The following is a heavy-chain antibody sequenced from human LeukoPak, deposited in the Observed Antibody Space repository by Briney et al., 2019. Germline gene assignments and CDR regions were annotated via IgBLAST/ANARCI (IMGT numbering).Heavy chain of an antibody. V-gene: IGHV4-59*01. CDR2: HYYSGNT. Sequence: PSETLSLTCTVSGASISSYYWSWIRQSPGKGLEWIGYHYYSGNTNYNPSLKSRVTISVDTSKNQFSLKLSSVTAADTAVYYCARGGDYYDSSGYLLRYYYYYMDVWGRGTTVTVSS. CDR1: GASISSYY. D-gene: IGHD3-22*01. CDR3: ARGGDYYDSSGYLLRYYYYYMDV. J-gene: IGHJ6*03.